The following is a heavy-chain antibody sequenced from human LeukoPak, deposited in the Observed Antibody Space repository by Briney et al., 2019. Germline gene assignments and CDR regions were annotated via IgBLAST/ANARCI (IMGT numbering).Heavy chain of an antibody. Sequence: GGSLRLSCAASGFPFDNYGMAWVRQAPGKGLEWVSGITWNGGITAYADSVEGRFTISRDNAKKSLYLQMNSLRAEDTAVYYCARRNNFAMDVWGQGTTVTVSS. D-gene: IGHD1/OR15-1a*01. J-gene: IGHJ6*02. CDR3: ARRNNFAMDV. CDR1: GFPFDNYG. V-gene: IGHV3-20*04. CDR2: ITWNGGIT.